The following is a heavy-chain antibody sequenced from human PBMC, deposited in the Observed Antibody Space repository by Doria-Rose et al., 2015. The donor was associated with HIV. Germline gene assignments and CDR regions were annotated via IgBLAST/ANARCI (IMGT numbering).Heavy chain of an antibody. CDR2: IFSDDER. J-gene: IGHJ4*02. D-gene: IGHD6-13*01. Sequence: QVTLKESGPVLVKPTETLTLTCTVSGVSLSSPGMGVSWIRQPPGKALEWLANIFSDDERSYKTSLKSRLTISRGTPKSQVVPTMTDMDPVDTATYYCARIKSSRWYHKYYFDFWGQGTLVIVSA. CDR1: GVSLSSPGMG. V-gene: IGHV2-26*01. CDR3: ARIKSSRWYHKYYFDF.